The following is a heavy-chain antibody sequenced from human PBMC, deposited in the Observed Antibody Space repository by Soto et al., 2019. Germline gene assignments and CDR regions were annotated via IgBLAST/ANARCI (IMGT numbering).Heavy chain of an antibody. CDR3: TTDSYITPIIVRSDY. V-gene: IGHV3-15*07. J-gene: IGHJ4*01. CDR2: VKSKNDGGTT. Sequence: EVHIVESGGGLVKPGGSLRLSCAASGFIFSNAWINWVRQAPGKGLEWVGRVKSKNDGGTTDFATPVKGRFAISRDDSKNMVYLEMNNLQTEDTAMYYCTTDSYITPIIVRSDYWGHGTLVTVSS. CDR1: GFIFSNAW. D-gene: IGHD3-10*01.